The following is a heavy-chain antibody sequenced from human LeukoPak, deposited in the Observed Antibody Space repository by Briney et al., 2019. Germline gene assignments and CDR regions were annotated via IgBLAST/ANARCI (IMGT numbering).Heavy chain of an antibody. V-gene: IGHV1-69*04. CDR3: ARGADYGGNSDPNDY. D-gene: IGHD4-23*01. J-gene: IGHJ4*02. CDR1: GCTFSSYA. CDR2: IIPILGIA. Sequence: ASVKVSCKASGCTFSSYAISWVRQAPGQGLEWMGRIIPILGIANYAQKFQGRVTITADKSTSTAYMELSSLRSEETAVYYCARGADYGGNSDPNDYWGQGTLVTVSS.